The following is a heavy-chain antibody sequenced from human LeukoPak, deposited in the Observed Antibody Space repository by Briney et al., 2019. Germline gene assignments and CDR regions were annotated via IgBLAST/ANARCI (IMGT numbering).Heavy chain of an antibody. CDR1: GYTFTGYY. V-gene: IGHV1-2*02. CDR2: INPNSGGT. J-gene: IGHJ4*02. Sequence: ASVKVSCKASGYTFTGYYMHWVRQAPGQRLEWMGWINPNSGGTNYAQKFQGRVTMTRDTSISTAYMELSRLRSDDTAVYYCARVEAVAGTDFDYWGQGTLVTVSS. D-gene: IGHD6-19*01. CDR3: ARVEAVAGTDFDY.